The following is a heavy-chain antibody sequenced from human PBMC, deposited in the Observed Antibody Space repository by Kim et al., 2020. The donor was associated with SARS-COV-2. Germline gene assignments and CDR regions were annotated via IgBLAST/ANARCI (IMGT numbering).Heavy chain of an antibody. D-gene: IGHD4-17*01. Sequence: ADAGKGRFTISRDNAKNAVYLQITGLRAEDTAVYYCGKRDRALTTTKCFDYWGQGTLVTVSS. V-gene: IGHV3-23*01. CDR3: GKRDRALTTTKCFDY. J-gene: IGHJ4*02.